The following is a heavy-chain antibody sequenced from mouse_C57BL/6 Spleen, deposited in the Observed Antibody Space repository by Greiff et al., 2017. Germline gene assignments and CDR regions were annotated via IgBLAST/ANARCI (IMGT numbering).Heavy chain of an antibody. CDR1: GYTFTDYY. D-gene: IGHD4-1*01. Sequence: EVQLQQSGPELVKPGASVKISCKASGYTFTDYYLNWVKPSHGKSLEWIGDINPNNGGTSYNQKFKGKATLTVDKSSSTVYMELRSLTSEDSAVYYYASVWDVRFDYWGQGATLTVSS. V-gene: IGHV1-26*01. CDR3: ASVWDVRFDY. J-gene: IGHJ2*01. CDR2: INPNNGGT.